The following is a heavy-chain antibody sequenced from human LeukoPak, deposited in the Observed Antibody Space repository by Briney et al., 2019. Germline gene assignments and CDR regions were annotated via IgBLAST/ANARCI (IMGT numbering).Heavy chain of an antibody. CDR2: ISYDGSNK. Sequence: GGSLRLSCAASGFTFSSYAMHWARQAPGKGLEWVAVISYDGSNKYYADSVKGRFTISRDNSKNTLYLQMNSLRAEDTAVYYCARSVYDFWSGYVGWFDPWGQGTLVTVSS. CDR1: GFTFSSYA. V-gene: IGHV3-30*14. D-gene: IGHD3-3*01. CDR3: ARSVYDFWSGYVGWFDP. J-gene: IGHJ5*02.